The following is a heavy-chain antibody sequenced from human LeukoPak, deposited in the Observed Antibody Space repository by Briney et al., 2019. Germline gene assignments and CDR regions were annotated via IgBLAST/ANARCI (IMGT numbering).Heavy chain of an antibody. CDR2: LVPGLGTE. D-gene: IGHD3-22*01. Sequence: SVKVSCKASGGTFNICAINCVRQAPGQGLEWLGSLVPGLGTENYAQKFQGRVSITADGDTSTAYMELSSLRSGDTAVYYGVREEYYYSDSSGYFLAYWGQGTRVTVSS. J-gene: IGHJ4*02. CDR3: VREEYYYSDSSGYFLAY. V-gene: IGHV1-69*11. CDR1: GGTFNICA.